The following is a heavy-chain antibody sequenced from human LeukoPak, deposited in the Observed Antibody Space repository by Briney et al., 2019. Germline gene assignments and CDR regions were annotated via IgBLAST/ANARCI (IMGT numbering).Heavy chain of an antibody. CDR1: GFTFDDFA. D-gene: IGHD2-21*02. CDR2: ITWNGGTT. J-gene: IGHJ4*02. Sequence: GGSLRLSCVLSGFTFDDFAMHWVRHVPGQGLEWVSLITWNGGTTYCGDSAQGRFTVSRDNSKNSLFLQVDSLRPEDSAFYYCARASLAFGGDSDYWGQGTLVIVSS. CDR3: ARASLAFGGDSDY. V-gene: IGHV3-43D*03.